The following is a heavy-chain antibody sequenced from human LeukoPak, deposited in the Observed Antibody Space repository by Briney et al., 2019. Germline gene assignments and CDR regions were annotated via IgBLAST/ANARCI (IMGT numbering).Heavy chain of an antibody. CDR3: AGLPDRATSDTGTEY. V-gene: IGHV4-38-2*01. J-gene: IGHJ4*02. CDR2: ISYSGTT. CDR1: GYSISSGYY. D-gene: IGHD1-26*01. Sequence: SETLSLTCAVSGYSISSGYYWGWIRQPPGKGLEWIGSISYSGTTYYNPSLKSRVTISVDTSKNQFSLRLSSVTAADTAVYYCAGLPDRATSDTGTEYWGQGTLVTVSS.